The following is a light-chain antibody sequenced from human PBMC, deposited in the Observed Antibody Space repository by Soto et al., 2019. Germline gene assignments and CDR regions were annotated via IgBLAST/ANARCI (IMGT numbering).Light chain of an antibody. CDR2: WAS. CDR1: QSVLYSSNDKNY. Sequence: DIVRTQSPDSLAVSMGERATINCKSSQSVLYSSNDKNYLAWYQQKPGQPPQLLIYWASTRESGVPDRFSGSGSATDFTLTISSLQAEDVAVYYCQQYYSSPLSFGGGTKVEIK. J-gene: IGKJ4*01. CDR3: QQYYSSPLS. V-gene: IGKV4-1*01.